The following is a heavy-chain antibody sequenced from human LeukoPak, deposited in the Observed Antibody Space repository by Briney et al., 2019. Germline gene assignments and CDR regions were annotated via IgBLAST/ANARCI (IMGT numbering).Heavy chain of an antibody. V-gene: IGHV3-74*01. D-gene: IGHD3-16*01. J-gene: IGHJ4*02. CDR2: ISPTGSTT. CDR1: GFSFSGHW. CDR3: ARDWAAAYYFDY. Sequence: GGSLRLSCTASGFSFSGHWMHWARQLPGKGLVWVSRISPTGSTTSYADSVKGRFTVSRDNAKNTLYLQMNSLRAEDTAVYYCARDWAAAYYFDYWGQGTLVTVSS.